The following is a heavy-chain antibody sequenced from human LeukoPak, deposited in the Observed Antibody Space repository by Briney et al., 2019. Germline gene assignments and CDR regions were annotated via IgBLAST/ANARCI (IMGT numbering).Heavy chain of an antibody. J-gene: IGHJ4*02. Sequence: SQTLSLTCTVSGGSISSGDYYWSWIRQHPGKGLEWIGYIYSSGNTYYTPSLKSRVSISADTSKNQFSLKLSSVTAADTAVYYCARARRRAGGSGQYFDYWGQGTLVTVSS. CDR2: IYSSGNT. CDR1: GGSISSGDYY. CDR3: ARARRRAGGSGQYFDY. D-gene: IGHD3-10*01. V-gene: IGHV4-31*03.